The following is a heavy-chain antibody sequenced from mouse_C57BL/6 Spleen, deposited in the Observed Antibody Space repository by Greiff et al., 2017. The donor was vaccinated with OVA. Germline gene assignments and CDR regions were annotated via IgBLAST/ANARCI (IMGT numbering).Heavy chain of an antibody. Sequence: VQLQQSGPELVKPGASVKISCKASGYAFSSSWMNWVKQRPGKGLESIGRIYPGDGDTNYNGKFKGKATLTADKSSSTAYMQLSSLTSEDSAVYFCARSITTVPWFAYWVQGTLVTLSA. CDR2: IYPGDGDT. CDR3: ARSITTVPWFAY. V-gene: IGHV1-82*01. J-gene: IGHJ3*01. CDR1: GYAFSSSW. D-gene: IGHD1-1*01.